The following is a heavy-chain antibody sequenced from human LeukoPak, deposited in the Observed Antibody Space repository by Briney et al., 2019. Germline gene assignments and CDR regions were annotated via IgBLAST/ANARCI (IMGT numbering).Heavy chain of an antibody. J-gene: IGHJ6*03. V-gene: IGHV1-69*05. CDR3: ARSYGSGSYYLYYYYYMDV. Sequence: SVKVSCKASGGTFSNYATSWVRQAPGQGLEWMGGIIPLFGTANYAQKFQGRVTITTDESTSTAYMELSSLRSEDTAVYYCARSYGSGSYYLYYYYYMDVWGKGTTVTVSS. D-gene: IGHD3-10*01. CDR2: IIPLFGTA. CDR1: GGTFSNYA.